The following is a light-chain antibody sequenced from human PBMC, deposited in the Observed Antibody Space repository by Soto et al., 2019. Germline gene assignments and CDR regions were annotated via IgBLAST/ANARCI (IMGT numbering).Light chain of an antibody. CDR3: SSYTSSSTSVV. V-gene: IGLV2-14*01. J-gene: IGLJ2*01. Sequence: QSALTQPASVSGSPGQSITISCTGTSSDVGTYNYVSWYQQHPGKAPKLMIYDVSYRPSGVSDRFSGSKSGNTASLTISGLQDEDEADYYCSSYTSSSTSVVFGGGTKLTVL. CDR1: SSDVGTYNY. CDR2: DVS.